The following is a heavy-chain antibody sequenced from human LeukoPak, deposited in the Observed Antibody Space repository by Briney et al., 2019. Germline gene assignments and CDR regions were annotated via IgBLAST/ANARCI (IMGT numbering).Heavy chain of an antibody. CDR1: GFRFSGYA. J-gene: IGHJ4*02. CDR3: ARGDYGDYEFDY. D-gene: IGHD4-17*01. CDR2: ISYDGSNK. Sequence: GGSLRLSCVASGFRFSGYAIHWVRQAPGRGLEWVAVISYDGSNKYYADSVKGRFTISRDNSKNTLYLQMNSLRAEDTAVYYCARGDYGDYEFDYWGQGTLVTVSS. V-gene: IGHV3-30*04.